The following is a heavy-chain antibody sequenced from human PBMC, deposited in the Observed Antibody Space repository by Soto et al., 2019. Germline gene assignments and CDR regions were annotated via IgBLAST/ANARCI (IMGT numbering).Heavy chain of an antibody. CDR2: ISYDGSNK. Sequence: PGGSLRLSCAASGFTFSSYAMHWVRQAPGKGLEWVAVISYDGSNKYYADSVKGRFTISRDNSKNTLYLQMISLRAEDTAVYYCAREGSSGYYYRYYFDYWGQGTLVTVSS. V-gene: IGHV3-30-3*01. D-gene: IGHD3-22*01. CDR3: AREGSSGYYYRYYFDY. J-gene: IGHJ4*02. CDR1: GFTFSSYA.